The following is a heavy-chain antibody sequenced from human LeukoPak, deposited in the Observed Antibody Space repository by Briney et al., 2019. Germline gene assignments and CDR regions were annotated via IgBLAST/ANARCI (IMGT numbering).Heavy chain of an antibody. V-gene: IGHV3-21*01. J-gene: IGHJ4*02. Sequence: GGSLRLPCAASGFTFCSYSMNWVRKAPGKGVEWVSSISSSSSYIYYADSVKGRFTISRDNAKNSLYLQMNSLRAEDTAVYYCARSTVTAFDYWGQGTLVTVSS. CDR3: ARSTVTAFDY. CDR2: ISSSSSYI. D-gene: IGHD4-11*01. CDR1: GFTFCSYS.